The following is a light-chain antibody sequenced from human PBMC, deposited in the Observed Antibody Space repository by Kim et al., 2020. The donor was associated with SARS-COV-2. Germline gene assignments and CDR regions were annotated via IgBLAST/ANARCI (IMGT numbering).Light chain of an antibody. CDR1: SSNIGNND. CDR2: DNN. CDR3: GTWDSSLSACV. Sequence: GQKVTISRSGSSSNIGNNDVAWYQQLPGTAPKLLIYDNNKRPSGIPDRFSGSKSGTSATLGITGLQTGDEADYYCGTWDSSLSACVFGGGTKLTVL. J-gene: IGLJ3*02. V-gene: IGLV1-51*01.